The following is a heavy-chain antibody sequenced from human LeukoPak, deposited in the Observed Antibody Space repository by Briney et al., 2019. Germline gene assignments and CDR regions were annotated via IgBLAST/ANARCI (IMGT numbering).Heavy chain of an antibody. D-gene: IGHD6-13*01. CDR2: TYYRSKWYN. CDR3: AKLAAAAWFDP. V-gene: IGHV6-1*01. CDR1: GDSLSSSSAV. Sequence: SETLSLTCAISGDSLSSSSAVWNWIRQSPSRGLEWLGRTYYRSKWYNDYAASVNGRITINPDTSKNQFSLKLSSVTAADTAVYYCAKLAAAAWFDPWGQGTLVTVSS. J-gene: IGHJ5*02.